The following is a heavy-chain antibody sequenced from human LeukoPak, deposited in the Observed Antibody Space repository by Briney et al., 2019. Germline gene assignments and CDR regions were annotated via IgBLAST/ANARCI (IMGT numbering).Heavy chain of an antibody. CDR1: GGSICSYY. D-gene: IGHD5-24*01. Sequence: PSETLSLTCTVSGGSICSYYWSWIRQPPGKGLEWIGYIYYSGSTNYNPSLKSRVTISVDTSKNQFSLKLSSVTAADTAVYYCARDDERDGYFDYWGQGTLVTVSS. J-gene: IGHJ4*02. CDR3: ARDDERDGYFDY. V-gene: IGHV4-59*01. CDR2: IYYSGST.